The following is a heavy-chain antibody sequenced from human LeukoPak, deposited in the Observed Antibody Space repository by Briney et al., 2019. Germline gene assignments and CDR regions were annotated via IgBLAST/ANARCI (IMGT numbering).Heavy chain of an antibody. V-gene: IGHV3-23*01. CDR3: AKVEGASKASVY. CDR2: ISGSGGST. Sequence: GGSLRLSCAAAGFTFGNYAMTWVRQAPGRGLEWVSSISGSGGSTYYADSVKGRFTISRDNSKNTLYLQMYSLRAEDTAVYYCAKVEGASKASVYWGQGALVTVSS. CDR1: GFTFGNYA. J-gene: IGHJ4*02. D-gene: IGHD1-1*01.